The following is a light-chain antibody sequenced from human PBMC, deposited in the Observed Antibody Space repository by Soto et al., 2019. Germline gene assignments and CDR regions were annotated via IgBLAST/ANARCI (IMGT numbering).Light chain of an antibody. CDR2: VEGSGSY. J-gene: IGLJ3*02. CDR3: ETWDSNTRV. Sequence: QPVLTQSSSASASLGSSVKLTCTLSSGHSSNIIAWHQQQPGKAPRYLMKVEGSGSYNKGSGVPDRFSGSSFGADRYLTISNLQFEDEADYYCETWDSNTRVFGGGTKLTVL. V-gene: IGLV4-60*02. CDR1: SGHSSNI.